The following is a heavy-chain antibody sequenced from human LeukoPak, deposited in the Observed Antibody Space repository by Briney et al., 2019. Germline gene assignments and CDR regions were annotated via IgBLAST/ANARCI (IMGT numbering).Heavy chain of an antibody. V-gene: IGHV4-59*01. CDR2: IYYSGST. Sequence: SETLSLTCTVSRGAISSYDWSCLREPPGHGLGWIGCIYYSGSTNYNPSLKRRVTISVDTAKNQFSRKLSSVTAADTAVYYCATGTGWLETSEYFQHWGQGTLVTVSS. D-gene: IGHD5-12*01. CDR3: ATGTGWLETSEYFQH. J-gene: IGHJ1*01. CDR1: RGAISSYD.